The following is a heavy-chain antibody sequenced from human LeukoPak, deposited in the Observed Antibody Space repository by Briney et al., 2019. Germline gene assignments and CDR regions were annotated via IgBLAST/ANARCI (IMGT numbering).Heavy chain of an antibody. V-gene: IGHV4-39*02. D-gene: IGHD2-8*01. Sequence: SETLSLTCTVSGASITSSNYYWAWIRQPPGEGLEWIGSIYYNGRTYYNPSLKSRVTISVDTSKSHFSLNLSSVIAADTALYYCARARMVYAFYYYYYMDAWGRGTTVTVSS. J-gene: IGHJ6*03. CDR2: IYYNGRT. CDR1: GASITSSNYY. CDR3: ARARMVYAFYYYYYMDA.